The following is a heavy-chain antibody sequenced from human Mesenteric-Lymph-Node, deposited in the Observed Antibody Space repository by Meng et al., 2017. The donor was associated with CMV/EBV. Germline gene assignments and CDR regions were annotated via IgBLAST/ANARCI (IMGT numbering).Heavy chain of an antibody. CDR1: GFSLSGQG. V-gene: IGHV3-33*01. Sequence: LRHSRAGTGFSLSGQGMNWDDRAPGKGLKWVEMIWNDRTKENKADSVKGRLTISRDDSKNTLYLKMNSLRGEDTAIYYCAIGADFDYWGQGTLVTVSS. J-gene: IGHJ4*02. CDR3: AIGADFDY. CDR2: IWNDRTKE.